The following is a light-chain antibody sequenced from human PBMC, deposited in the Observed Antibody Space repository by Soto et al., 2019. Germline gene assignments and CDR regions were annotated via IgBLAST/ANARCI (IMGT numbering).Light chain of an antibody. V-gene: IGKV1-9*01. Sequence: QLTQSPSSLSASVGDRVPITCRASQGIRSNLAWYHQKPGKAPKLLIYAASPFQSGVTSSFSGSGSGTDFTHTITSLQPDDFATNYCQQLHSYPRVTFGPGTKVYIK. CDR2: AAS. CDR1: QGIRSN. CDR3: QQLHSYPRVT. J-gene: IGKJ3*01.